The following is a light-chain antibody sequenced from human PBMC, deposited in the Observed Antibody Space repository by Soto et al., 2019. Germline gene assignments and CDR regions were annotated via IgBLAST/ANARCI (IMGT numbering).Light chain of an antibody. CDR2: EVS. CDR1: SSDVGGYNY. Sequence: QSALTQPASVSGSPGQSITISCTGTSSDVGGYNYVSWYQQHPGKAPKLIIYEVSNRPSGVSNRFSVSKSGNTASLTISGLQAEDEADYYCNSYTSKSTGVFGTETKLTVL. CDR3: NSYTSKSTGV. V-gene: IGLV2-14*01. J-gene: IGLJ1*01.